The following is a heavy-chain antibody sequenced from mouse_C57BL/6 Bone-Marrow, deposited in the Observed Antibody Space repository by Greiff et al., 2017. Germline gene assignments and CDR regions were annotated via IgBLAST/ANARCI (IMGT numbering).Heavy chain of an antibody. V-gene: IGHV1-82*01. CDR3: VITTVVASDY. Sequence: QVQLQQSGPELVKPGASVKISCKASGYAFSSSWMNWVKQRPGKGLEWIGRIYPGDGDTNYNGKFKGKATLTADNSSSTAYMQLSSLTSEDSAVYFCVITTVVASDYWGQGTTLTVSS. D-gene: IGHD1-1*01. CDR1: GYAFSSSW. J-gene: IGHJ2*01. CDR2: IYPGDGDT.